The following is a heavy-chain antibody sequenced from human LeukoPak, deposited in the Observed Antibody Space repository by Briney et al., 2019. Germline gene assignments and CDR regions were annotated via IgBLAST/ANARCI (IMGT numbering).Heavy chain of an antibody. CDR1: GGSISSSSYY. Sequence: SDTLSLTCTVSGGSISSSSYYCGWIRQPPGEGLEWIGSIYYSGSTYYNPSLKSRVTISVDTSKNQFSLRLSSVTAADTAVYYCARLAGGSLDYWGQGTLVTVSS. CDR2: IYYSGST. V-gene: IGHV4-39*01. CDR3: ARLAGGSLDY. J-gene: IGHJ4*02. D-gene: IGHD1-26*01.